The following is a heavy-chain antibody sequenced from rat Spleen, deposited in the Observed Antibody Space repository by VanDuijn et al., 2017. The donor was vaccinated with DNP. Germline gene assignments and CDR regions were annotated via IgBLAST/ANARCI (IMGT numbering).Heavy chain of an antibody. CDR1: GFTFSDYY. CDR3: ATRGPFDY. J-gene: IGHJ2*01. V-gene: IGHV5S13*01. CDR2: MSPTTRSS. Sequence: EVQLVESGGGLVQPGRSLKLSCAASGFTFSDYYMAWVRQAPKKGLEWVACMSPTTRSSYYRDSVKGRFTISRDNAKNTQYLQMDSLRSEDTATYYCATRGPFDYWGQGVMVTVSS.